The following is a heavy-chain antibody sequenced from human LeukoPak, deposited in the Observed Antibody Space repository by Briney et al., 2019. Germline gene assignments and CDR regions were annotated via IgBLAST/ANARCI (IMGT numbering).Heavy chain of an antibody. CDR3: ARDDDTYQLRS. Sequence: SETLSLTCSVSGYFITSGFYWGWIRQPPGKGLEWIGSIHHSGSTYYNPSLKSRVTISADTSKNHFFLKFSSVTAADTAMYYCARDDDTYQLRSWGQGTLVTVSS. J-gene: IGHJ5*02. D-gene: IGHD2-2*01. CDR1: GYFITSGFY. CDR2: IHHSGST. V-gene: IGHV4-38-2*02.